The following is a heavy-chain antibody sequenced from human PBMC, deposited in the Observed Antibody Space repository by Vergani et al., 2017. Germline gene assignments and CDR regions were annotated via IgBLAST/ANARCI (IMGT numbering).Heavy chain of an antibody. CDR2: IYTSGST. CDR3: ARGTVVTTDDY. V-gene: IGHV4-61*02. D-gene: IGHD4-23*01. CDR1: GGSISSGSYY. Sequence: QVQLQESGPGLVKPSQTLSLTCTVSGGSISSGSYYWSWIRQPAGKGLEWIGRIYTSGSTNYNPSLKSRVTMSVDTSKNQFSLKLSSVTAADTAVYYCARGTVVTTDDYWGQGTLVTVSS. J-gene: IGHJ4*02.